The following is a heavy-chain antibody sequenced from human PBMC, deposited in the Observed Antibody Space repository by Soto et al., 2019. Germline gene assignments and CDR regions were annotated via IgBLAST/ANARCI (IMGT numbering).Heavy chain of an antibody. Sequence: QVQLVESGGGVVQPGRSLRLSCAASGFTFSSYGMHWVRQAPGKGLEWVARIWYDGSNKYYVDSVKGRFTISRDNSKNTLYLQMYSLRAEDTAVYYCAGDRWGAEYWGQGTLVTVSS. V-gene: IGHV3-33*01. J-gene: IGHJ4*02. CDR1: GFTFSSYG. D-gene: IGHD7-27*01. CDR3: AGDRWGAEY. CDR2: IWYDGSNK.